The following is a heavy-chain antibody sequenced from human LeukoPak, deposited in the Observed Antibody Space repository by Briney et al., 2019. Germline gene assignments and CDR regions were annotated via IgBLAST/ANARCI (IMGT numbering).Heavy chain of an antibody. V-gene: IGHV3-11*03. Sequence: GGSLRLSCAASGFTFSDYYMSWMRQAPGKGLEWVSCISSSSSYTNYADSVKGRFTISRDNAKNSLYPQMNSLRAEDTAVYYCARQGSRNYFDYWGQGTLVTVSS. CDR1: GFTFSDYY. J-gene: IGHJ4*02. CDR2: ISSSSSYT. CDR3: ARQGSRNYFDY. D-gene: IGHD2-2*01.